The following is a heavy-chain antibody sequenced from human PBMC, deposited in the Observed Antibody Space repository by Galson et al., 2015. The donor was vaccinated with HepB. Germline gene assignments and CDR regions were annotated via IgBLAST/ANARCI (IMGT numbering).Heavy chain of an antibody. CDR2: IYYSGST. J-gene: IGHJ4*02. D-gene: IGHD2-2*01. V-gene: IGHV4-39*01. CDR1: GGSISSSSYY. CDR3: ARHVNDIVVAFDY. Sequence: SETLSLTCTVSGGSISSSSYYWGWIRQPPGKGLEWIGSIYYSGSTYYNPSLKSRVTISVDTSKYQFSLKLSSVTAADTAVYYCARHVNDIVVAFDYWGQGTLVTVSS.